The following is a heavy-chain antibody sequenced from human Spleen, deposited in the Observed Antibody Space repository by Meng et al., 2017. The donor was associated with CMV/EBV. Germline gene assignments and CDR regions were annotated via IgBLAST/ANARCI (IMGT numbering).Heavy chain of an antibody. J-gene: IGHJ4*02. D-gene: IGHD2-2*01. CDR3: ARPSSKGDGVGLDY. Sequence: ETLSLTCTVSGFSISSGYYWGWIRQPPGKGLEWIGSIYPSDSATRYNPSFQGQVTISADKSIRTAYLQWASLKASDTAMYYCARPSSKGDGVGLDYWGQGTVVTVSS. V-gene: IGHV5-51*01. CDR2: IYPSDSAT. CDR1: GFSISSGYY.